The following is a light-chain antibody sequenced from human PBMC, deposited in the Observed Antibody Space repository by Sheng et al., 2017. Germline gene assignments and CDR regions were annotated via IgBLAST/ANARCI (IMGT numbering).Light chain of an antibody. CDR3: NSFASSGTHV. J-gene: IGLJ1*01. CDR2: DVS. Sequence: QSALTQPASVSGSPGQSITISCTGTSTDVSDYHYVSWYQQHPGKAPKLIISDVSNRPSGVSNRFSGSKSGNTASLTISGLQAEDEADYYCNSFASSGTHVFGTGTSVTVL. CDR1: STDVSDYHY. V-gene: IGLV2-14*03.